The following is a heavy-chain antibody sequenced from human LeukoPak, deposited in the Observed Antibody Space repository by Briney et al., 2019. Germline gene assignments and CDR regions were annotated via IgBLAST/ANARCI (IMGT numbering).Heavy chain of an antibody. CDR3: AKRGAYDNRYFDY. CDR2: ITTSGDNT. CDR1: GFTFSSYA. D-gene: IGHD3-22*01. V-gene: IGHV3-23*01. Sequence: GSLRLSCAASGFTFSSYAMSWVRQAPGKGLEWVSSITTSGDNTYYADSVKGRFTISRDNSKNTLCLQMNSLRAEDTAVYYCAKRGAYDNRYFDYWGQGTLVTVSS. J-gene: IGHJ4*02.